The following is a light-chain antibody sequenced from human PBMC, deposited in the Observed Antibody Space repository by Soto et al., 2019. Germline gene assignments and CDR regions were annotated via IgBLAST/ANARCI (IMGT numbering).Light chain of an antibody. CDR3: SSYAGINNLGV. V-gene: IGLV2-8*01. CDR1: SSDVGGYKY. CDR2: EVN. Sequence: QSALTQPPSASGSPGQSVTISCTGTSSDVGGYKYVSWYQQHPGKAPKLMIFEVNKRPSGVPDRFSGAKSGNTASLTVSGLQAEDEYDYYCSSYAGINNLGVFGTGTKVTVL. J-gene: IGLJ1*01.